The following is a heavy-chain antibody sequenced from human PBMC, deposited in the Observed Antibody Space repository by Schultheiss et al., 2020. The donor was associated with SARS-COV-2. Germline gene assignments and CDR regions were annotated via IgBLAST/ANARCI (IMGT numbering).Heavy chain of an antibody. CDR1: GFTFSSYG. D-gene: IGHD5-24*01. Sequence: GGSLRLSCAASGFTFSSYGMHWVRQAPGKGLEWVAVISYDGSNKYYADSVKGRFTISRDNSKNTLYLQMNSLRAEDTAVYYCAKAGMATIPFDYWGQGTLVTVSS. J-gene: IGHJ4*02. CDR2: ISYDGSNK. CDR3: AKAGMATIPFDY. V-gene: IGHV3-30*18.